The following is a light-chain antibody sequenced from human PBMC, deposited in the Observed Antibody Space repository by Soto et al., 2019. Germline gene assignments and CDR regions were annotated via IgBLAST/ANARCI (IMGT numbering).Light chain of an antibody. CDR3: QQYGSSPHT. V-gene: IGKV3-20*01. Sequence: EIALTQSPGTLSLSPGERATLSCRASQSVSSSYLAWYQQKPGQAPRLLIYGASSRPTGIPDRFSGSGSGTDFTLTISRLEPEDFALYYCQQYGSSPHTFGGGTKVEIK. CDR1: QSVSSSY. J-gene: IGKJ4*01. CDR2: GAS.